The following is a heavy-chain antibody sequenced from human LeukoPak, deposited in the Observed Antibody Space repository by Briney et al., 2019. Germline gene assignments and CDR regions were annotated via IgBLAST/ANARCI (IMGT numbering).Heavy chain of an antibody. CDR3: ARNSRAWFGEIHAFDI. CDR1: GGSITNSNW. Sequence: SETLSLTCAVSGGSITNSNWWSWVRQPPGKGLEWIAEIHHSGGTNYNPSLKSRVTISVDTSKNQFSLKLSSVTAADTAVYYCARNSRAWFGEIHAFDIWGQGTMVTVSS. V-gene: IGHV4-4*02. J-gene: IGHJ3*02. D-gene: IGHD3-10*01. CDR2: IHHSGGT.